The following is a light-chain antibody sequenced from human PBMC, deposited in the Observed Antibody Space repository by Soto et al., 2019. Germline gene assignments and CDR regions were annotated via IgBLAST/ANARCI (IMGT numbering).Light chain of an antibody. CDR3: CSYAGSYTWV. V-gene: IGLV2-11*01. Sequence: QSVLTQPRSVSGSPGQSVTISCTGTSSDVGGYNYVSWYQHHPVKAPKLMIYDVSKRPSGVPDRFSGSKSGNTASLTISGLQAEDEADYYCCSYAGSYTWVFGGGTKVTVL. CDR1: SSDVGGYNY. J-gene: IGLJ3*02. CDR2: DVS.